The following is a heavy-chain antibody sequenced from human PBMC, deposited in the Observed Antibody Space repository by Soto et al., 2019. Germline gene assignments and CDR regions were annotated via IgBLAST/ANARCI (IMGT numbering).Heavy chain of an antibody. Sequence: PGESLKISCKGSGYTFSTYWIGWVRQVPGKGLEWMGIIYPGDSDARYSPSFQGQVTISADKSLTTAYMQWTSLRASDSGIYYCARGGVSTRTFDYWGQGTPVTVSS. CDR1: GYTFSTYW. V-gene: IGHV5-51*01. CDR2: IYPGDSDA. D-gene: IGHD3-3*01. CDR3: ARGGVSTRTFDY. J-gene: IGHJ4*02.